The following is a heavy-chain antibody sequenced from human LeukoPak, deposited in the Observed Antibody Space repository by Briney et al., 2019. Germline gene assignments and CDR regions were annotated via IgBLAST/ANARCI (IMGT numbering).Heavy chain of an antibody. V-gene: IGHV4-59*08. CDR2: IYYSGST. J-gene: IGHJ4*02. D-gene: IGHD1-26*01. CDR1: GGSISSYY. CDR3: ARGGGGAKAFYFDY. Sequence: SETLSLTCTVSGGSISSYYWSWIRQPPGKGLEWIGYIYYSGSTNYNPSLKSRVTISVDTSKNQFSLKLSSVTAADTAVYYCARGGGGAKAFYFDYWGQGSLVTVSS.